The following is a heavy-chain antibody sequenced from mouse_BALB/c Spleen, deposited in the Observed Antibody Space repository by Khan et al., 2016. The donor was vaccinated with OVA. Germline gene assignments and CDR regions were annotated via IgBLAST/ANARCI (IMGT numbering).Heavy chain of an antibody. CDR1: GYTFTNYG. D-gene: IGHD2-10*01. Sequence: QIQLVQSGPELKKPGETVKISCKASGYTFTNYGMNWVKQAPGKGLKWMGWINTYTGEPTYAHDFKGRFAFSLETSASPAYLQFNNLKNEDTATYFCARRPYFSYIMDYWGQGTTVTVSS. CDR2: INTYTGEP. CDR3: ARRPYFSYIMDY. J-gene: IGHJ4*01. V-gene: IGHV9-3-1*01.